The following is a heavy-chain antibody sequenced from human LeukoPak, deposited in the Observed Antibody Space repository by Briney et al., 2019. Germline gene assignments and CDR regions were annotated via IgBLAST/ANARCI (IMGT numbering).Heavy chain of an antibody. CDR3: ARGLSVRGVPDAFDI. Sequence: SCAASGGTFSSYAISWVRQAPGQGLEWMGGIIPIFDTANYAQKFQGRVTITADESTSTAYMELSSLRSEDTAVYYCARGLSVRGVPDAFDIWGQGTMVTVSS. CDR1: GGTFSSYA. CDR2: IIPIFDTA. V-gene: IGHV1-69*01. J-gene: IGHJ3*02. D-gene: IGHD3-10*01.